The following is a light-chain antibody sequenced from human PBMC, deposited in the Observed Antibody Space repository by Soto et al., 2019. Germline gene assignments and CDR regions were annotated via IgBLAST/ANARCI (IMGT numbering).Light chain of an antibody. V-gene: IGKV3-20*01. CDR1: KSVSNNY. J-gene: IGKJ1*01. CDR2: GAS. CDR3: QQYGSSRWT. Sequence: EIVLTQSPGTLSLSPGERATLSCRASKSVSNNYLAWYQQKPGQPPRLLIYGASIRATGIPGRFSGSGSGTDFTLTISRLEPQDFSVYYCQQYGSSRWTFGQGTKVEIK.